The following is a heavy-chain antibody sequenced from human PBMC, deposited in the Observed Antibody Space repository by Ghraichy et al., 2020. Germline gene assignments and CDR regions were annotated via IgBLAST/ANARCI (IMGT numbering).Heavy chain of an antibody. CDR3: ARGPSRRDGYTTAY. CDR1: GGSFSGYY. Sequence: SETLSLTCAVYGGSFSGYYWSWIRQPPGKGLEWIGEINHSGSTNYNPSLKSRVTISVDTSKNQFSLKLSSVTAADTAVYYCARGPSRRDGYTTAYWGQGTLVTVSS. D-gene: IGHD5-24*01. J-gene: IGHJ4*02. CDR2: INHSGST. V-gene: IGHV4-34*01.